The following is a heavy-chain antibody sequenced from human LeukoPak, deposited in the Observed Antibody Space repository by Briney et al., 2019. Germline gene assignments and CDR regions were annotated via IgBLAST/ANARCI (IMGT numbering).Heavy chain of an antibody. J-gene: IGHJ2*01. CDR3: ARGDYYDSGYFDL. V-gene: IGHV1-8*01. CDR1: GYTFTSYD. CDR2: MNPNSGST. D-gene: IGHD3-22*01. Sequence: AXVKVSCKASGYTFTSYDINWVRQAPGQGLEWMGWMNPNSGSTGYAQKFQGRVTMTRNTSISTAYMELSSLRSEDTAVYYCARGDYYDSGYFDLWGRGTLVTVSS.